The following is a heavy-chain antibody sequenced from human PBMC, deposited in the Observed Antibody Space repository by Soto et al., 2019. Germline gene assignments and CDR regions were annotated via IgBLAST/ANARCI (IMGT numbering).Heavy chain of an antibody. V-gene: IGHV4-4*02. CDR3: ARRVPAAPNWFDP. CDR2: IYHSGSP. D-gene: IGHD2-2*01. J-gene: IGHJ5*02. Sequence: SETLSLTCAVSGGSISSGTWWSWVRQPPGRGLEWIGEIYHSGSPNYNLSPKSRVTMSVDKSKNLFSLRLSSVTAADSALYYCARRVPAAPNWFDPWGQGTLVTVS. CDR1: GGSISSGTW.